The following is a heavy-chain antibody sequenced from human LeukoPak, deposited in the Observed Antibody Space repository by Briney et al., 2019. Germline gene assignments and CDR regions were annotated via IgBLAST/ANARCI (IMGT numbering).Heavy chain of an antibody. D-gene: IGHD3-10*01. CDR1: GGSISSGSYY. J-gene: IGHJ4*02. CDR2: IYTSGST. CDR3: ARLTIAGSPVVYYFDY. V-gene: IGHV4-61*02. Sequence: SETLSLTCTVSGGSISSGSYYWSWIRQPAGKGLEWIVRIYTSGSTNYNPSLKSRVTISVDTSKNQFSLKLSSVTAADTVVYYCARLTIAGSPVVYYFDYWGQGTLVTVSS.